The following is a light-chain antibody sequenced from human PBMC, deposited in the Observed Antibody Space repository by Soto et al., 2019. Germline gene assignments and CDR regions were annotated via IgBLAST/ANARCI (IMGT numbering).Light chain of an antibody. CDR1: QSISSSY. V-gene: IGKV3-20*01. CDR3: HLYRISSRT. CDR2: GAS. Sequence: GVRVTLSFRSSQSISSSYLAWYQQKPGQAPRLLIYGASSRATGIPDRFSGCGSGTHFTLSVCSLHIAAYPVYCCHLYRISSRTFRLGTKVDIK. J-gene: IGKJ1*01.